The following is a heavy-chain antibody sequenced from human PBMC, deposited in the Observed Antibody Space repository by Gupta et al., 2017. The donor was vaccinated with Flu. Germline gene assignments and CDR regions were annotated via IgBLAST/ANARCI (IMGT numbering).Heavy chain of an antibody. CDR2: IKQDGSEK. Sequence: LVRQAPGKGLEWVANIKQDGSEKHYVDAVKGRFTISRDNAKNSLDLQMNSLRAEDTAVYYCARDRATWDTSGYFYWDYFDYWGQGALVTVSS. V-gene: IGHV3-7*01. D-gene: IGHD3-22*01. CDR3: ARDRATWDTSGYFYWDYFDY. J-gene: IGHJ4*02.